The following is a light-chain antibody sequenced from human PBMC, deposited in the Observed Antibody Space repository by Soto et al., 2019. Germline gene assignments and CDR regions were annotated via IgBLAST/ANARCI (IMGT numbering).Light chain of an antibody. V-gene: IGKV3-11*01. CDR3: QQRSNQIT. J-gene: IGKJ5*01. CDR1: QSVSSY. Sequence: EIVLTQSPATLSFSPGERATPSCRASQSVSSYLAWYQQKPGQAPRLLIYDASNRATGIPARFSGSGSGTDFTLTISSLEPEDFAVYYCQQRSNQITFGQGTRLEIK. CDR2: DAS.